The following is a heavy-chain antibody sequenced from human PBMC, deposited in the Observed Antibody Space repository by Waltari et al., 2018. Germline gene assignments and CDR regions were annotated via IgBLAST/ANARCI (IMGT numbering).Heavy chain of an antibody. CDR2: IKRAGRST. CDR1: GFRFPGYW. D-gene: IGHD4-17*01. V-gene: IGHV3-74*01. Sequence: EVQLVESGGGLVQPGGSLRLSCAASGFRFPGYWRDWVEQGAGKGLVWGARIKRAGRSTRYADSVKGRFTISRDNAKNTLYLQMNSLRAEDTAVYYCARVEVGDYDFDYWGQGTLVTVSS. CDR3: ARVEVGDYDFDY. J-gene: IGHJ4*02.